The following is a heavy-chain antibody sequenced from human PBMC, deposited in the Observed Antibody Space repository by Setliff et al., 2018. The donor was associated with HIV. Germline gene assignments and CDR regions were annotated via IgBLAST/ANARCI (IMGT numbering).Heavy chain of an antibody. V-gene: IGHV4-34*11. CDR2: IFYSGST. J-gene: IGHJ6*04. D-gene: IGHD3-10*01. CDR1: GGSFRGYY. CDR3: TRRGADSYYPRPLDV. Sequence: SETLSLTCAVYGGSFRGYYWSWIRQPPGKGLEWIGYIFYSGSTNYNPSLKSRVTISVDTSKNQFSLRLNSVTAADTAIYYCTRRGADSYYPRPLDVWGKGTTVTVSS.